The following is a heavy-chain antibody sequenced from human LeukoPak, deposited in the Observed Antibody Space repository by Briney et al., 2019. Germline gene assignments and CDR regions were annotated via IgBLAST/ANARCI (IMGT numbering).Heavy chain of an antibody. D-gene: IGHD4-17*01. Sequence: SEILSLTCAVYGGSFSGYYWSWIRQPPGKGLEWIGEINHSGSTNYNPSLKSRVTISVDTSKNQFSLKLSSVTAADTAVYYCARGMTTVTHTTNNWFDPWGQGTLVTVSS. CDR2: INHSGST. CDR3: ARGMTTVTHTTNNWFDP. V-gene: IGHV4-34*01. J-gene: IGHJ5*02. CDR1: GGSFSGYY.